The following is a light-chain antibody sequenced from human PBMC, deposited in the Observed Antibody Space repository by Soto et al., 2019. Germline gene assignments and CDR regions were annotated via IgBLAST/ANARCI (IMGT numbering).Light chain of an antibody. J-gene: IGKJ2*02. Sequence: DIQMTQSPSSLSASVGDRVTITCRASQSISSYLNWYQQKPGKAPKLLIYAASSLQSGVPSRFSGNGSGTDFTLTISSLQPEDFATYYCQQSYSTRGTFGQGTKVDIK. CDR1: QSISSY. V-gene: IGKV1-39*01. CDR2: AAS. CDR3: QQSYSTRGT.